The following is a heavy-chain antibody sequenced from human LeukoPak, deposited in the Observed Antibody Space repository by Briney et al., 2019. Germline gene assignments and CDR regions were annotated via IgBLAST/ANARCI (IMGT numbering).Heavy chain of an antibody. Sequence: ASVKVSCKASGYTFTGYYMHWVRQAPGQGLEWMGWINPNSGGTNYAQKFQGRVTMTRDTSISTAYMELSRLRSDDTAVYYCARGPFLYYYDSSGYQDYYFDYWGQGTLVTVSS. J-gene: IGHJ4*02. CDR1: GYTFTGYY. CDR2: INPNSGGT. V-gene: IGHV1-2*02. CDR3: ARGPFLYYYDSSGYQDYYFDY. D-gene: IGHD3-22*01.